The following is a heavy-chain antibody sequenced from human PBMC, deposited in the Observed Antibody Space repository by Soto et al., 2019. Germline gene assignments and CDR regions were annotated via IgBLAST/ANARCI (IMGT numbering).Heavy chain of an antibody. V-gene: IGHV4-28*01. CDR3: ARRDIQGPIDY. J-gene: IGHJ4*02. CDR1: GYSISSSNW. Sequence: SETLSLTCAVSGYSISSSNWWGWIRQPPGKGLEWIGYIYYSGTTYYNPTLKSRVTMSVDTSKNQFSLKLTSVTAVDTAVYYCARRDIQGPIDYWGQGTLVTVSS. CDR2: IYYSGTT.